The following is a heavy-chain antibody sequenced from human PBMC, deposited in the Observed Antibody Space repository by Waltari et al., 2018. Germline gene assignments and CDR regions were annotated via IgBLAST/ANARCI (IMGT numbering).Heavy chain of an antibody. CDR1: GFSFDNFA. J-gene: IGHJ6*02. V-gene: IGHV3-9*03. D-gene: IGHD6-13*01. CDR3: AKGVSSWYSFGMDV. CDR2: ISWDSRAI. Sequence: EVKVVESGGGLVQPGRSLRLSCTGSGFSFDNFAMHWVRRAPGKGLGWVSGISWDSRAIGYAESVRGRFTISRDNARNSVYLQMNSLRSEDMALYYCAKGVSSWYSFGMDVWGQGTTVTVSS.